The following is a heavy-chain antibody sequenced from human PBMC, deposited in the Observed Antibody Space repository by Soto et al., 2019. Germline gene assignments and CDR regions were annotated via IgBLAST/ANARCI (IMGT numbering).Heavy chain of an antibody. CDR2: ISKSSRYI. CDR1: GFTFSSYS. CDR3: ARDYYDSFFDY. Sequence: LRLSCAASGFTFSSYSMNWVRQAPGKGLEWVSSISKSSRYIYYADSVKGRFTISRDNAKNSLYLQMNSLRAEDTAVYYCARDYYDSFFDYWGQGTLVTVFS. J-gene: IGHJ4*02. D-gene: IGHD3-22*01. V-gene: IGHV3-21*01.